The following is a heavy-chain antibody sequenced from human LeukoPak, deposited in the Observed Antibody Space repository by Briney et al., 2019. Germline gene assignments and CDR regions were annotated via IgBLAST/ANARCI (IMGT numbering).Heavy chain of an antibody. D-gene: IGHD4-17*01. V-gene: IGHV5-10-1*01. CDR1: GYSFTSYW. CDR3: AIKGDYGDYYFDY. CDR2: IDPSDSYT. Sequence: GESLKISCKGSGYSFTSYWISWVRQMPGKGLEVMGRIDPSDSYTNYSPSFQGHVTISADKSISTAYLQWSSLKASDTAMYYCAIKGDYGDYYFDYWGEGTLVTVSS. J-gene: IGHJ4*02.